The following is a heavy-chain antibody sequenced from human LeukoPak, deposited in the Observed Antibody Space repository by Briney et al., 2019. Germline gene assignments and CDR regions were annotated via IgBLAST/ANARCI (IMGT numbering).Heavy chain of an antibody. CDR3: AKDFDSGWYYYYYGMDV. CDR2: ISLDGSNK. CDR1: GFTFSSYW. Sequence: GGSLRLSCAASGFTFSSYWMSWVRQAPGKGLEWVALISLDGSNKDYAESVKGRFTISRDSSKNTLYLQMNSLRAEDTAVYYCAKDFDSGWYYYYYGMDVWGKGTTVTVSS. D-gene: IGHD6-19*01. J-gene: IGHJ6*04. V-gene: IGHV3-30*18.